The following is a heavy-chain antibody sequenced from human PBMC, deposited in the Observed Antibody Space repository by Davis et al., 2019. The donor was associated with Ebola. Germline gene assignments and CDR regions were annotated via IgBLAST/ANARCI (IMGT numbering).Heavy chain of an antibody. V-gene: IGHV1-18*01. D-gene: IGHD6-6*01. CDR1: GYTFLSYG. Sequence: ASVKVSCKASGYTFLSYGLSWVRQAPGQGPEWMGSIIAFNGKTNYTQKLQGRVTMTTDTSTSTAYMELRSLRSDDTAVYYCARSSISSLPYFDYWGQGTLVTVSS. J-gene: IGHJ4*02. CDR2: IIAFNGKT. CDR3: ARSSISSLPYFDY.